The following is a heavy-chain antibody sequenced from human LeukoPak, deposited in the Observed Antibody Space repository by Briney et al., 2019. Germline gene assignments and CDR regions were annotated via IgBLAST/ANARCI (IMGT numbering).Heavy chain of an antibody. J-gene: IGHJ4*02. Sequence: GASVKVSCKASGYTFTNYGISWVRQAPGQGLEWMGWISAYNGSTNYAQKLQGRVTMTTDTSTSTAYMELRSLRPDDTAVYYCASLPPSSRYSGYEPEGGYWGQGTLVTVSS. CDR2: ISAYNGST. V-gene: IGHV1-18*01. CDR3: ASLPPSSRYSGYEPEGGY. D-gene: IGHD5-12*01. CDR1: GYTFTNYG.